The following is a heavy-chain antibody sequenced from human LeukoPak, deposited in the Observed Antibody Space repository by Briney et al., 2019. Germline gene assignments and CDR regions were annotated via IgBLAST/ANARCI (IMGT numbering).Heavy chain of an antibody. V-gene: IGHV4-61*09. Sequence: KPSQTLSLTCTVSGGSISSGSYYWSWIRQPAGKGLEWIGHISTSGSTNYNPSLKSRVTISVDTSKNQFSLKLSSVTAADTAVYYCARALPYYFDYWGQGTLVTVSS. CDR2: ISTSGST. CDR1: GGSISSGSYY. J-gene: IGHJ4*02. D-gene: IGHD1-26*01. CDR3: ARALPYYFDY.